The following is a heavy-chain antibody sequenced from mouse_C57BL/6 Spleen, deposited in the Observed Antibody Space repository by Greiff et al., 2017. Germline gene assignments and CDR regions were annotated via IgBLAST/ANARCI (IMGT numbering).Heavy chain of an antibody. Sequence: VQLKQSGPELVKPGASVKISCKASGYSFTDYNMNWVKQSNGKSLEWIGVINPNYGTTSYNQKFKGKATLTVDPSSSTAYMQLNSLTSEDSAVYYCARGRITTFSPFAYWGQGTLVTVSA. CDR2: INPNYGTT. V-gene: IGHV1-39*01. CDR3: ARGRITTFSPFAY. J-gene: IGHJ3*01. D-gene: IGHD1-1*01. CDR1: GYSFTDYN.